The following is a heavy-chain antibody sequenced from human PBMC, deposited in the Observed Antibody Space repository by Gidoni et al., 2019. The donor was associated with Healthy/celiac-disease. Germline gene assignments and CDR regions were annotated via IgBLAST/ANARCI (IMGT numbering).Heavy chain of an antibody. CDR3: ARVTAMVIGMRFDP. V-gene: IGHV4-59*01. Sequence: QVQLQESVPGLVKPSETLSLTCTVSGGSISSYYWSWIRQPPGKGLEWIGYIYYSESTNYNPSLKSRVTISVDTSKNQFSLKLSSVTAADTAVYYCARVTAMVIGMRFDPWGQGTLVTVSS. D-gene: IGHD5-18*01. CDR2: IYYSEST. CDR1: GGSISSYY. J-gene: IGHJ5*02.